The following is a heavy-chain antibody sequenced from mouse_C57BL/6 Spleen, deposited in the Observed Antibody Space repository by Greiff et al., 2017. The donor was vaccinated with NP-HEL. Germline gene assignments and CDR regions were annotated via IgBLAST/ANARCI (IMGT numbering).Heavy chain of an antibody. D-gene: IGHD1-1*01. CDR3: ARLGYYGSRDY. J-gene: IGHJ2*01. CDR2: INPSNGGT. V-gene: IGHV1-53*01. CDR1: GYTFTSYW. Sequence: VQLQQSGTELVKPGASVKLSCKASGYTFTSYWMHWVKQRPGQGLEWIGNINPSNGGTNYNEKFKSKATLTVDKSSSTAYMQLSSLTSEDSAVYYFARLGYYGSRDYWGQGTTLTVSS.